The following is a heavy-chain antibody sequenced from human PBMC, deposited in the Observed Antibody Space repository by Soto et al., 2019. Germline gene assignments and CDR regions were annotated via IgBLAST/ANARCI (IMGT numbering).Heavy chain of an antibody. CDR2: VSSYNGNT. Sequence: ASVKVSCKTSGYTFTDHGIDWARQALGQGLEWVGWVSSYNGNTNYAYNLKDRVIMTTDASTSTAYMELRGLRSDDTAVYYCAREVEGSYSPADFWGQGTPVTVSS. D-gene: IGHD3-10*01. V-gene: IGHV1-18*01. CDR3: AREVEGSYSPADF. CDR1: GYTFTDHG. J-gene: IGHJ4*02.